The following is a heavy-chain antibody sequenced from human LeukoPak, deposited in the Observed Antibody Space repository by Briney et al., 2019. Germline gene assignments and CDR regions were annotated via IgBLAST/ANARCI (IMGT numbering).Heavy chain of an antibody. CDR1: GYRFANYG. V-gene: IGHV1-18*01. Sequence: ASVKVSCKASGYRFANYGISWVRQAPGQGLQWMGWNSTYNTNTNYAQKLQGRVTMTTDTSTSTAYMELRSLRSDDTAVYYCARDESSGSYGPNLDYWGQGTLATVSS. CDR2: NSTYNTNT. J-gene: IGHJ4*02. D-gene: IGHD1-26*01. CDR3: ARDESSGSYGPNLDY.